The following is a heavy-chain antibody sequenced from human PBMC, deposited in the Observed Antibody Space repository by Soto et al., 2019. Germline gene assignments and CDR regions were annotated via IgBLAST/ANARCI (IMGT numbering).Heavy chain of an antibody. D-gene: IGHD3-3*01. J-gene: IGHJ6*03. Sequence: GGSLRLSCASSGFTFSSYWMNWVRQATGKGLEWVAVIWYDGSNKYYADSVKGRFTISRDNAKNTLYLQMNSLRAEDTAVYYCARDLSGVVTSYMDVWGKGTTVTVSS. CDR2: IWYDGSNK. CDR3: ARDLSGVVTSYMDV. CDR1: GFTFSSYW. V-gene: IGHV3-33*08.